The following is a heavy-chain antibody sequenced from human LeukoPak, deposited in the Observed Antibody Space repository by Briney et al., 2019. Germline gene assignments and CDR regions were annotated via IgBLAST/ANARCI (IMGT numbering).Heavy chain of an antibody. Sequence: PGGSLRLSCAASGFTFSDYYMSWIRQAPGKGLEWVSYISSSGSTIYYADSVKGRFTISRDNAKNSLYLQMNSLRAEDTAVYYCTRDEHSSSSGTFDYWGQGTLVTVSS. V-gene: IGHV3-11*01. D-gene: IGHD6-6*01. J-gene: IGHJ4*02. CDR2: ISSSGSTI. CDR1: GFTFSDYY. CDR3: TRDEHSSSSGTFDY.